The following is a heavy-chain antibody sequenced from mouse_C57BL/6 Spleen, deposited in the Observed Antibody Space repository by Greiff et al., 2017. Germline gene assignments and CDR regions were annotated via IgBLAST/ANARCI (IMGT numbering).Heavy chain of an antibody. CDR3: AHYYGSSYDWYFDV. CDR2: IDPANGNT. CDR1: GFNIKNTY. V-gene: IGHV14-3*01. J-gene: IGHJ1*03. D-gene: IGHD1-1*01. Sequence: VQLKESVAELVRPGASVKLSCTASGFNIKNTYMHWVKQRPEQGLEWIGRIDPANGNTKYAPKFQGKATITADTSSNTAYLQLSSLTSEDTAIYYCAHYYGSSYDWYFDVWGTGTTVTVSS.